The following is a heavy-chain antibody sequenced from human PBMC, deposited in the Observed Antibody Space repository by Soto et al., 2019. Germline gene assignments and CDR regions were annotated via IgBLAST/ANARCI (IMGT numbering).Heavy chain of an antibody. CDR1: GGSISSGGYY. CDR3: ARVDIYSRQNADGVYFDY. V-gene: IGHV4-31*03. CDR2: IYYSGST. D-gene: IGHD2-15*01. J-gene: IGHJ4*02. Sequence: QVQLQESGPGLVKPSQTLSLTCTVSGGSISSGGYYWSWIRQHPGKGLEWIGYIYYSGSTYYNPSRKSRVTISVDTSKNQFSLKLSSVTAADTAVYYCARVDIYSRQNADGVYFDYWGQGTLVTVSS.